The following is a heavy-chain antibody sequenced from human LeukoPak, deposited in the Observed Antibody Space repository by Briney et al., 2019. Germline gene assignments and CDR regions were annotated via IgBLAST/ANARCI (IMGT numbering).Heavy chain of an antibody. Sequence: GASVKVSCKASGGTFSSYAISWVRQAPGQGLEWMGGIIPIFGTANYAQKFQGRVTITADESTSTAYMELSSLRSEDTAAYYCARDLDGDDAFDIWGQGTMVTVSS. J-gene: IGHJ3*02. V-gene: IGHV1-69*01. CDR3: ARDLDGDDAFDI. CDR1: GGTFSSYA. D-gene: IGHD7-27*01. CDR2: IIPIFGTA.